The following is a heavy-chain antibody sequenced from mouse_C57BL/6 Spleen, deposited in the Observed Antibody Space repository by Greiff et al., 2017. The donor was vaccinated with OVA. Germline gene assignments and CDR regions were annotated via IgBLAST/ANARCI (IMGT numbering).Heavy chain of an antibody. CDR2: INPGSGGT. CDR1: GYAFTNYL. J-gene: IGHJ4*01. V-gene: IGHV1-54*01. CDR3: ARSEAGAMDY. Sequence: VQLQQSGAELVRPGTSVKVSCKASGYAFTNYLIEWVKQRPGQGLEWIGVINPGSGGTNYNEKFKGKATLTADKSSSTAYMQLSSLTSEDSAVYFCARSEAGAMDYWGQGTSVTVSS.